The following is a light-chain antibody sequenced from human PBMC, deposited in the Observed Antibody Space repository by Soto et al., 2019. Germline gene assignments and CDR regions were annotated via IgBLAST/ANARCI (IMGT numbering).Light chain of an antibody. V-gene: IGKV4-1*01. CDR3: QRDGSTPPT. CDR1: QSVLYSSNNKNY. CDR2: WAS. J-gene: IGKJ2*01. Sequence: DIVMTQSPDSLAVSLGERATINCKSSQSVLYSSNNKNYLAWYQQRPGQPPKLLIYWASTRESGVPDRFSGSGSGSDFTLAIPSLQAEGVAVYSCQRDGSTPPTFGQGTKLEI.